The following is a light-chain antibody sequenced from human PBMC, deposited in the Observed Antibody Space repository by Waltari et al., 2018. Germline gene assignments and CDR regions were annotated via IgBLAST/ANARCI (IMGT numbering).Light chain of an antibody. V-gene: IGKV1-17*01. J-gene: IGKJ4*01. CDR3: LQHNTYPLT. Sequence: DIQMTQSPSSLSVSVGDRVTIACWASQAIRNDLGWFQQKPGKAPRRLIYAASRLQSGVPSRFSGSGSGTQFTLTISSLQPEDFATYYCLQHNTYPLTFGGGTKVEI. CDR1: QAIRND. CDR2: AAS.